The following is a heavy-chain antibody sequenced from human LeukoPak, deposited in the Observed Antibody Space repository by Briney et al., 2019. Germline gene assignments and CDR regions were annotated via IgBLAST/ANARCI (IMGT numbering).Heavy chain of an antibody. D-gene: IGHD1-26*01. CDR3: ARASGSYHDAFDI. J-gene: IGHJ3*02. Sequence: SSETLSLTCTVSGGSISNSIYYWCWIRQPPGKGLEWIGSIYYSGSTYYNPSLKSRVTVSVDTSKNQFSVKLSSVTAADTAVYYCARASGSYHDAFDIWGQGTMVTVSS. CDR1: GGSISNSIYY. CDR2: IYYSGST. V-gene: IGHV4-39*01.